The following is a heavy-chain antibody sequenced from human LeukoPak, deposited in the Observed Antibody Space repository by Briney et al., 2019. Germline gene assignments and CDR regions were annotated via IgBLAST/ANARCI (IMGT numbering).Heavy chain of an antibody. J-gene: IGHJ5*02. CDR2: IRYDGSNK. CDR3: AKGVAAAGKGNWFDP. D-gene: IGHD6-13*01. Sequence: GGSLRLSCAASGFTFSSYGMHWVRQAPGKGLEWVAFIRYDGSNKYYADSVKGRFTISRDNSKNTLYLQMNSLRAEDTAVYYCAKGVAAAGKGNWFDPWGQGTLVTVSS. CDR1: GFTFSSYG. V-gene: IGHV3-30*02.